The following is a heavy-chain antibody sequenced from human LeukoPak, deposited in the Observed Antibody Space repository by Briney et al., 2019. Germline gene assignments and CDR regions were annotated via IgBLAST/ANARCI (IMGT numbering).Heavy chain of an antibody. D-gene: IGHD1/OR15-1a*01. J-gene: IGHJ6*02. CDR2: IWHDGSIE. V-gene: IGHV3-33*01. Sequence: GTSLRLSCEVSGFTLRSPDMHWIRQAPGKGLKWVAVIWHDGSIERYADSVKGRFTVSRDNSGTTLYLQMNSLRVEDTAVYYCARGPLNKFGVDDWGQGTTVTVSS. CDR1: GFTLRSPD. CDR3: ARGPLNKFGVDD.